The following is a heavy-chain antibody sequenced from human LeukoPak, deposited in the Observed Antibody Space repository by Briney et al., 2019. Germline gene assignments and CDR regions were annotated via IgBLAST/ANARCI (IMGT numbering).Heavy chain of an antibody. Sequence: PGGSLRLSCAASGFTFSSYAMSWVRQAPGKGLEWVSGISGSGGSTYYADSVKGRFTISRDNAKNTLYLQMNGLRVEDTAVYYCARALGDIRGQGTLVTVSS. J-gene: IGHJ4*02. CDR2: ISGSGGST. V-gene: IGHV3-23*01. CDR1: GFTFSSYA. CDR3: ARALGDI.